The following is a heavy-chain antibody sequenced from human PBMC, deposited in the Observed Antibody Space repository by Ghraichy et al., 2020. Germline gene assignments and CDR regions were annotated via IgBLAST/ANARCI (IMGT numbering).Heavy chain of an antibody. CDR3: ARSGRPTFTPSGTYCGGDCSRGAFDI. V-gene: IGHV4-59*01. D-gene: IGHD2-21*02. J-gene: IGHJ3*02. Sequence: SETLSLTCTVSGGSIRSYYWSWIRQPPGKGLEWIGYIYYTGSTNYNPSLKSRITISVDTSKNQFSLTLTSVTAADTAVYYCARSGRPTFTPSGTYCGGDCSRGAFDIWGQGTMVTVSS. CDR2: IYYTGST. CDR1: GGSIRSYY.